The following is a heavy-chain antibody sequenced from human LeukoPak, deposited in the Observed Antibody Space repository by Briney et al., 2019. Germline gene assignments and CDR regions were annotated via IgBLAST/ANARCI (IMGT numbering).Heavy chain of an antibody. CDR2: MNPNSGNT. Sequence: ASVKVSCKASGYTFTSYDINWVRQATGHGLEWMGWMNPNSGNTGYAQKFQGRVTMTRDTSTSTVYMELSSLRSEDTAVYYCAREAYYYDSSGYYNDAFDIWGQGTMVTVSS. D-gene: IGHD3-22*01. V-gene: IGHV1-8*01. CDR3: AREAYYYDSSGYYNDAFDI. CDR1: GYTFTSYD. J-gene: IGHJ3*02.